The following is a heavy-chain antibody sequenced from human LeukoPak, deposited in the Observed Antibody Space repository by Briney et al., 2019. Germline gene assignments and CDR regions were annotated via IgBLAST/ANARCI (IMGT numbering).Heavy chain of an antibody. D-gene: IGHD3-10*02. CDR1: GFTLSSYG. J-gene: IGHJ5*02. V-gene: IGHV3-30*03. CDR2: ISYDGSNK. CDR3: ALTPNVGHSWFDP. Sequence: PGGSLRLSCAASGFTLSSYGMHWVRQAPGKGLEWVAVISYDGSNKYYADSVKGRFTISRDNSKNTLYLQMNSLRAEDTAVYYCALTPNVGHSWFDPWGQGTLVTVSS.